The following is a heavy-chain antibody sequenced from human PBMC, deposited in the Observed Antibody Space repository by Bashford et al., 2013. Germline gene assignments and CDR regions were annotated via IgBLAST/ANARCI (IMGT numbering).Heavy chain of an antibody. V-gene: IGHV1-69*06. D-gene: IGHD5-18*01. J-gene: IGHJ4*02. CDR3: AREERYSYNYVHYFDY. CDR1: GVTFSSCG. Sequence: SVKVSCKASGVTFSSCGISWVRQAPGQGLEWMGGVIPIFGTSHYAQKFQGRVTITADKSTSTAYMELNSLTSEDTAVYYCAREERYSYNYVHYFDYWGQGTLVTVSS. CDR2: VIPIFGTS.